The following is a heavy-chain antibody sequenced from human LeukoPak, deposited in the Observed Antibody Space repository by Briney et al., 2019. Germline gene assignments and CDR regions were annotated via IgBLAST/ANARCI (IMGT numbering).Heavy chain of an antibody. CDR2: INWNGGST. CDR1: GFTFDDYG. Sequence: GGSLRLSCAASGFTFDDYGMSWVRQAPGKGLEWVSGINWNGGSTGYADSVKGRFTISRDNAKNSLYLQMNSLRAEDTALYYCARDVREAVAGEAFDIWGQGTMVTVSS. J-gene: IGHJ3*02. V-gene: IGHV3-20*04. CDR3: ARDVREAVAGEAFDI. D-gene: IGHD6-19*01.